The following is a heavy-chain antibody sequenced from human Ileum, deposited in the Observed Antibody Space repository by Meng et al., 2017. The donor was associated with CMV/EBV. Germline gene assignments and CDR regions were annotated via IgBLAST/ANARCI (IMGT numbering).Heavy chain of an antibody. CDR1: GFTFSSYA. CDR3: TTDPRE. J-gene: IGHJ1*01. CDR2: ISGSGGST. Sequence: GESLKISCAASGFTFSSYAMSWVRQAPGKGLEWVSAISGSGGSTYYADSVKGRFTISRDNSKNTLYLQMNSLKSEDTGLYYCTTDPREWGRGTVVTVSS. V-gene: IGHV3-23*01. D-gene: IGHD1-14*01.